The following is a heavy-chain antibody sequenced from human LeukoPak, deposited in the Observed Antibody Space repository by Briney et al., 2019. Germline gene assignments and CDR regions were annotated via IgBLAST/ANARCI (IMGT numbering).Heavy chain of an antibody. J-gene: IGHJ4*02. V-gene: IGHV3-30*18. CDR2: ISNDGSNR. CDR1: GFSFSAYG. D-gene: IGHD6-19*01. CDR3: AKDGSGWSYFDY. Sequence: GGSLRLSCAASGFSFSAYGMHWVRQAPGKGLEWVAIISNDGSNRHYTDSVKGRFTISGDKSKNTLYLQMNSLRTEDTAVYYCAKDGSGWSYFDYWGQGVLVTVSS.